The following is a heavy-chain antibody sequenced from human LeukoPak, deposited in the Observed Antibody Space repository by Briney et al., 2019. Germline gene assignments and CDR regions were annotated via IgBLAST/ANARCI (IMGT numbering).Heavy chain of an antibody. Sequence: PGGSLRLSCAASGFTFSSYGMHWVRQAPGKGLEWVAFIRYDGSNKYYADSVKGRFTISRDNSKNTLYLQMNSLRAEDTAVYYCAKDRGYDILTGQRAFDIWGQGTMVTVSS. CDR2: IRYDGSNK. CDR1: GFTFSSYG. D-gene: IGHD3-9*01. V-gene: IGHV3-30*02. CDR3: AKDRGYDILTGQRAFDI. J-gene: IGHJ3*02.